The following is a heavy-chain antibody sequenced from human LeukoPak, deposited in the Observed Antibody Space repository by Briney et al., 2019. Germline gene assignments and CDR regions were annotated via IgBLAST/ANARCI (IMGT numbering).Heavy chain of an antibody. V-gene: IGHV3-74*01. CDR2: IGNDGSGV. Sequence: PGGSLRLSCAASGFTFSDYWMHWVRQAPGKGLVWVSVIGNDGSGVVYADSVKGRFTVSRDNAKNMVDLQMNSLRVEDTAVYYCSRALNYRIDVGGEGTRVTVSS. CDR1: GFTFSDYW. J-gene: IGHJ6*04. CDR3: SRALNYRIDV.